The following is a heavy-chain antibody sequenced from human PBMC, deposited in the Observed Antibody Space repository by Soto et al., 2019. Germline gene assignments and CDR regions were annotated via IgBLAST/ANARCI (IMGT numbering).Heavy chain of an antibody. V-gene: IGHV1-46*01. CDR3: ARQQRFGVVIISDTYFDY. CDR1: GYTFTSYY. J-gene: IGHJ4*02. CDR2: INPSGGST. D-gene: IGHD3-3*01. Sequence: GASVKVSCKASGYTFTSYYMHWVRQAPGQGLEWKGIINPSGGSTSYAQKFQGRVTMTRDTSTSTVYMELSSLRSEDTAVYYCARQQRFGVVIISDTYFDYWGQGTLVTVSS.